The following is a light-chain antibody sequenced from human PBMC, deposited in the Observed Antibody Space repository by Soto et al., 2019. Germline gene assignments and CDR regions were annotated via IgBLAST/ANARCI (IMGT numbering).Light chain of an antibody. J-gene: IGLJ1*01. CDR3: DSYTSIRAYV. Sequence: QSALTQPASVSGSPGHSITISCTGTSSDVGGYNYVSWYQQQAGKAPKLIIHEVSNRPSGVSNRFSGSKSGNTASLTISGLQAEDEADYYCDSYTSIRAYVFGIGTKVTVL. V-gene: IGLV2-14*01. CDR2: EVS. CDR1: SSDVGGYNY.